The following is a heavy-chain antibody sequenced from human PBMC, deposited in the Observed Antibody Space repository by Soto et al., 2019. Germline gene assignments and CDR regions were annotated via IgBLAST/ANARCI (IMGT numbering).Heavy chain of an antibody. Sequence: QVQLVQSGAEVKKPASSVKVSCKASGGTLNSYAFSWVRQAPGQGLEWMGGMIPMFGSANYAQKFQGRVTIIADESTTTVSMDLSGLRSEDTALYYCASGPISGTGLHLWGQGTMVTVSS. D-gene: IGHD2-8*02. CDR1: GGTLNSYA. J-gene: IGHJ3*01. V-gene: IGHV1-69*12. CDR3: ASGPISGTGLHL. CDR2: MIPMFGSA.